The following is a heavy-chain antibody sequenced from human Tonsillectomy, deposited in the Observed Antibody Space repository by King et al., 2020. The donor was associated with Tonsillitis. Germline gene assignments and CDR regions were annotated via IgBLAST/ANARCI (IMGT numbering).Heavy chain of an antibody. J-gene: IGHJ3*01. V-gene: IGHV1-69*01. CDR2: LIHVFGAT. CDR1: GGIFRNYV. Sequence: VQLVESGAEVKKPGSSVKVSCKASGGIFRNYVISWVRQAPGQGLEWMGGLIHVFGATNYAEKLQDRISITADESTSTVYMELTDLRSEDSAGYYCASRSPPIDGFSLWGPGTMVTVSS. CDR3: ASRSPPIDGFSL.